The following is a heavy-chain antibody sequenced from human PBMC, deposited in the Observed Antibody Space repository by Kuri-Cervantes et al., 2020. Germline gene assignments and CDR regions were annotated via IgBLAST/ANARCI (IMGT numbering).Heavy chain of an antibody. CDR1: GFTFSSYT. D-gene: IGHD1-14*01. CDR3: ARGYNMGWRFDY. CDR2: ISWNSGSI. Sequence: GGSLRLSCATSGFTFSSYTMHWVRQAPGKGLEWVSGISWNSGSIGYADSVKGRFTISRDNAKNSLYLQMNSLKIEDTAVYYCARGYNMGWRFDYWGQGSLVTVSS. V-gene: IGHV3-9*01. J-gene: IGHJ4*02.